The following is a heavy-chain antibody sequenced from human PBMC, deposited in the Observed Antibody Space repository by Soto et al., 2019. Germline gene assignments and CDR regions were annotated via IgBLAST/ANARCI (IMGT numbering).Heavy chain of an antibody. V-gene: IGHV1-8*02. CDR2: VNPNSGST. J-gene: IGHJ3*02. CDR1: GYTLTVYY. D-gene: IGHD5-12*01. Sequence: ASVKVSCKASGYTLTVYYMHWVRQATGQGLEWMGWVNPNSGSTGYAQKFQGWVTMTRNTSISTAYMELSSLRSEDTAVYYCARGSGYDSAFDIWGQGTMVTVSS. CDR3: ARGSGYDSAFDI.